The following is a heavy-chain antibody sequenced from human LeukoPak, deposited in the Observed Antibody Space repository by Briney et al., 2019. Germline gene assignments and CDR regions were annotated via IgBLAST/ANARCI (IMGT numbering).Heavy chain of an antibody. CDR1: GFTFSSYA. Sequence: HPGGSLRLSCAASGFTFSSYAMSWVRQAPGKGLEWVSAISGSGGSTYYADSVKGRFTISRGNAKNSLYLQMNSLRAEDTAVYYCARDPGPPDSSGYRAEYFQHWGQGTLVTVSS. D-gene: IGHD3-22*01. J-gene: IGHJ1*01. V-gene: IGHV3-23*01. CDR2: ISGSGGST. CDR3: ARDPGPPDSSGYRAEYFQH.